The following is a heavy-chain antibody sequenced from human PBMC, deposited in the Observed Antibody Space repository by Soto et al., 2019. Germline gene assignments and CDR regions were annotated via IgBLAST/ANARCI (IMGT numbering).Heavy chain of an antibody. J-gene: IGHJ4*02. CDR3: ARVKGFCIGGSCYPGFFLDY. V-gene: IGHV3-30-3*01. Sequence: SGGSLRLSCAASGFTFSSYAMHWVRQAPGKGLEWVAVISYDGSNKYYADSVKGRFTISRDNSKNTLYLQMNSLRAEDTVVYYCARVKGFCIGGSCYPGFFLDYWGQGTLVTVSS. CDR1: GFTFSSYA. CDR2: ISYDGSNK. D-gene: IGHD2-15*01.